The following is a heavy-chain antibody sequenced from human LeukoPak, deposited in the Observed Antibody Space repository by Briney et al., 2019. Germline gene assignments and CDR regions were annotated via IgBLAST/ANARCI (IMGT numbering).Heavy chain of an antibody. CDR1: GFTFSSYA. CDR2: ISGSGGST. V-gene: IGHV3-23*01. D-gene: IGHD6-19*01. CDR3: AKDLEIRQWLAFYDY. Sequence: GGSPRLSCAASGFTFSSYAMSWVRQAPGKGLEWVSAISGSGGSTYYADSVKGRFTISRDNSKNTLYLQMNSLRAEDTAVYYCAKDLEIRQWLAFYDYWGQGTLVTVSS. J-gene: IGHJ4*02.